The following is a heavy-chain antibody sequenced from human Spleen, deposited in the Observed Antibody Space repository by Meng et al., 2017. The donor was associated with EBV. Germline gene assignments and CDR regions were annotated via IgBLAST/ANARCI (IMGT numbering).Heavy chain of an antibody. CDR3: SRDLAGPFDD. J-gene: IGHJ4*02. CDR1: GFIFSDFY. V-gene: IGHV3-11*01. Sequence: GQRVGSGGGLVKPGGSLRLSCAASGFIFSDFYLSWIRQAPGKALEWVSYISGSGTTIYYADSVKGRFTISRDNARNSLYLQMNSLRAEDTAVYFCSRDLAGPFDDWGQGTLVTVSS. CDR2: ISGSGTTI.